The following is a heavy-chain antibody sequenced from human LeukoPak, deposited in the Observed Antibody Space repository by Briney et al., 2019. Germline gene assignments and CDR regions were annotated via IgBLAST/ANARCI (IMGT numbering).Heavy chain of an antibody. CDR3: ARHYIPVYAFDL. V-gene: IGHV4-59*08. CDR2: IQNSENT. J-gene: IGHJ3*01. Sequence: SGTVSLTCTVSGASISSYYWSYIRQPPGKGLEWIGYIQNSENTNYTRTLKSRVTISIDTSKNQLSLKLSSVTAADTAVYYCARHYIPVYAFDLWGPGTIVTVSA. CDR1: GASISSYY.